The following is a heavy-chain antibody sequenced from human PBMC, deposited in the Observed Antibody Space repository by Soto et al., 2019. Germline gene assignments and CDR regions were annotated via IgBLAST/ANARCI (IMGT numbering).Heavy chain of an antibody. Sequence: SETLSLTCTISGGSISVYYWSWIRQSPRQGLEWIGSVYDNGGPYYSPSLKSRVTTSADTSKNQISLKLTSATAADTAVYYCAGGVSTSPSRYWGRGTLVTVSS. J-gene: IGHJ4*02. CDR2: VYDNGGP. V-gene: IGHV4-59*01. D-gene: IGHD2-21*01. CDR1: GGSISVYY. CDR3: AGGVSTSPSRY.